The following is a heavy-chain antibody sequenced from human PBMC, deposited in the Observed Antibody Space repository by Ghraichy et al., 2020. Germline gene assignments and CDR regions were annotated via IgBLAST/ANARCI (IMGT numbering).Heavy chain of an antibody. CDR1: GFTFSSYA. Sequence: GESLNISCAASGFTFSSYAMSWVRQALGKGLEWVSAVSGTGASTNYADSVKGRFTISRDKSKNTVYLQMNSLGAEDTAIYYCAKSYSSGWYCFDNWGQGTLVTVSS. J-gene: IGHJ4*02. D-gene: IGHD6-19*01. V-gene: IGHV3-23*01. CDR2: VSGTGAST. CDR3: AKSYSSGWYCFDN.